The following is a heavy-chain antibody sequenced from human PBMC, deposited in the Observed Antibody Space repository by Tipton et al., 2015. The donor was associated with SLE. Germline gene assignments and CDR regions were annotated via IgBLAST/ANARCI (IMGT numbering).Heavy chain of an antibody. D-gene: IGHD7-27*01. CDR1: GYNFPDYW. V-gene: IGHV5-51*03. CDR3: ARRLSGDHYFDY. J-gene: IGHJ4*02. Sequence: VQLVQSGAEVKKPGESLRISCKGSGYNFPDYWIGWVRQMPGKGLEWVGIIYPADSDTRYSPSFRGQVTIPAGTSISTAYLQWNSLKASDTAMYYCARRLSGDHYFDYWGQGTLVTVSS. CDR2: IYPADSDT.